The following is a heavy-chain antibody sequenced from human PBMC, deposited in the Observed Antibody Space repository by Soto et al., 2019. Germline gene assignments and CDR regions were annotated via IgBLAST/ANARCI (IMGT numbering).Heavy chain of an antibody. Sequence: SVKVSCKASGGTFSSYAISWVRQAPGQGLEWMGGIIPIFGTANYAQKFQGRVTITADKSTSTAYMELSSLRSEDTAVYYCAREGRDGYTSRFDYWGQGTLVTVSS. D-gene: IGHD5-12*01. CDR2: IIPIFGTA. V-gene: IGHV1-69*06. CDR1: GGTFSSYA. CDR3: AREGRDGYTSRFDY. J-gene: IGHJ4*02.